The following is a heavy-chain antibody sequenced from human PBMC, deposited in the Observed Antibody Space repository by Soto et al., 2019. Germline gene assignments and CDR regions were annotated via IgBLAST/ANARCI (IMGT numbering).Heavy chain of an antibody. CDR2: IYHSGTT. V-gene: IGHV4-30-2*01. J-gene: IGHJ4*02. Sequence: QLQLQESGSGLVKPSQTLSLTCAVSGGSISSGGYSWSWIRQPPGKGLEWIGYIYHSGTTYYNPSLKRRVTISVDRSKDQFSLKLSSVAAADTAVYYCARGQVVAAQHWGQGTLVTVSS. D-gene: IGHD2-15*01. CDR3: ARGQVVAAQH. CDR1: GGSISSGGYS.